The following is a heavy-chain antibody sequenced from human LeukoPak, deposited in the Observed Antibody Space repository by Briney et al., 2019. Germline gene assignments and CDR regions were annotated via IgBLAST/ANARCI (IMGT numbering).Heavy chain of an antibody. CDR2: IYPGDSDT. Sequence: NLGESLQISCKGSGYSFTSYWIGWVRQLPGKGLEWMGLIYPGDSDTRYSPSFQGQVTISADKSISTAYLQWSSLKASDTAMYYCARTWNRYCSSTTCPIHFDYWGQGTLVTVSS. CDR3: ARTWNRYCSSTTCPIHFDY. CDR1: GYSFTSYW. V-gene: IGHV5-51*01. J-gene: IGHJ4*02. D-gene: IGHD2-2*01.